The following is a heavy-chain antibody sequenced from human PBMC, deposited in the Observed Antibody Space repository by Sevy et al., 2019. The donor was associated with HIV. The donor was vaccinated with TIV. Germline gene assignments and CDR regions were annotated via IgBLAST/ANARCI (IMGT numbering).Heavy chain of an antibody. CDR1: GGSISSGGYY. CDR2: IYYSGST. Sequence: SETLSLTCTVSGGSISSGGYYWSWIRQHPGKGLEWIGYIYYSGSTYYNPSLKSRVTISVDTSKNQFSLKLGSVTAADTAVYYCARNQVWLDMIVVYRSNQSHAFDIWGQGTMVTVSS. D-gene: IGHD3-22*01. CDR3: ARNQVWLDMIVVYRSNQSHAFDI. V-gene: IGHV4-31*03. J-gene: IGHJ3*02.